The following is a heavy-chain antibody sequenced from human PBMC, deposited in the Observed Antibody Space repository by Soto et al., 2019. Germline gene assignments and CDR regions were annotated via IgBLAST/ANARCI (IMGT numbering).Heavy chain of an antibody. Sequence: SETLSLTCTVSGGSISSYYWSWIRQPPGKGLEWIGYIYYSGSTNYNPSLKSRVTISVDTSKNQFSLKLSSVTAADTAVYYCARSASTDYIHYYDSSGYYPWGQGTLVTVSS. D-gene: IGHD3-22*01. V-gene: IGHV4-59*01. CDR3: ARSASTDYIHYYDSSGYYP. CDR1: GGSISSYY. CDR2: IYYSGST. J-gene: IGHJ5*02.